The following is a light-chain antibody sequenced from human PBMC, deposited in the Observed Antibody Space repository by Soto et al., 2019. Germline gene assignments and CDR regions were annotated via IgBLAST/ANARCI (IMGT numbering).Light chain of an antibody. V-gene: IGKV1-5*01. CDR2: DAS. J-gene: IGKJ1*01. CDR1: QNINIW. CDR3: QQYNSYSWT. Sequence: DIQMTLSLSTLSASVGDRVTITCRASQNINIWLAWYQQKPGKAPKLLIFDASSLESGVPSRFSGSGSGTEFTLTISSLQPDDFATYYCQQYNSYSWTFGQGTKVDIK.